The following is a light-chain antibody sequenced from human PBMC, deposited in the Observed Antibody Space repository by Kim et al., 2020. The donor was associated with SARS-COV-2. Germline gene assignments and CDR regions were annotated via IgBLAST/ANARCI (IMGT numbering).Light chain of an antibody. CDR3: QVWDSTSDQWV. J-gene: IGLJ3*02. CDR2: YDR. CDR1: NVGGKS. V-gene: IGLV3-21*04. Sequence: SYELTQPPSVSVAPGKTARITCGGNNVGGKSVHWYQQQPGQAPVLVIYYDRDRPSGIPERFSGSNSGNTATLTISRVEAGDEADYYCQVWDSTSDQWVFGGGTQLTVL.